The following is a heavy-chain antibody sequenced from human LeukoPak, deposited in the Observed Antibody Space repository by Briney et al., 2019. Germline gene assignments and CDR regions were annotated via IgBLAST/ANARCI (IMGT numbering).Heavy chain of an antibody. D-gene: IGHD3-22*01. V-gene: IGHV1-69*05. CDR2: IIPIFGTA. CDR3: ARASPEGYYDSKPSYYYYYYMDV. J-gene: IGHJ6*03. Sequence: ASVKVSCKASGGTFSSYAISWVRQAPGQGREWMGRIIPIFGTANYAQKFQGRVTITTDESTSTAYMELSSLRSEDTTVSYCARASPEGYYDSKPSYYYYYYMDVWGKGTTVTVSS. CDR1: GGTFSSYA.